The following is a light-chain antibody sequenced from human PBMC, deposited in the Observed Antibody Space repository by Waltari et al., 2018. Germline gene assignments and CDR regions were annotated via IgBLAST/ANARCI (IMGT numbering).Light chain of an antibody. V-gene: IGKV3-11*02. J-gene: IGKJ4*01. CDR2: DAS. CDR1: QSVSIY. CDR3: QQRSNWPPLT. Sequence: EIVLTQSPATLSLSPGERATLSCRASQSVSIYLAWYQQKPGQAPRLLIYDASNSATCSPASFSGRGSGRDFTLTISSLEAEDCAVYYWQQRSNWPPLTFGGGTKVEIK.